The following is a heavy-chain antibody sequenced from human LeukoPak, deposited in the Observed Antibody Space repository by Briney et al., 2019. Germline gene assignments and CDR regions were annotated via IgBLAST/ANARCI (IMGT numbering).Heavy chain of an antibody. J-gene: IGHJ4*02. Sequence: GGSLRLSCAASGFTFSSYAMSWVRQAPGKGLEWVSAISGSGGSTYYADSVKGRFTISRHNSKNSLYLQMNSLRAEDTAVYYRARDSDGFDYWGQGALVTVSS. CDR1: GFTFSSYA. CDR3: ARDSDGFDY. D-gene: IGHD2-21*01. CDR2: ISGSGGST. V-gene: IGHV3-23*01.